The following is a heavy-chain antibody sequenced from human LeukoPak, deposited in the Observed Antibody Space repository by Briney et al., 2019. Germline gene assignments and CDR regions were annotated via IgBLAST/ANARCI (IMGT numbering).Heavy chain of an antibody. CDR1: GFTFSGSA. V-gene: IGHV3-73*01. D-gene: IGHD4-11*01. J-gene: IGHJ5*02. CDR3: TSSYYGNYEANWFDP. CDR2: IRSKANSYTT. Sequence: GGSLRLSCVASGFTFSGSAMHWVRQASGKGLEWVGRIRSKANSYTTAYAASVKGRFTISRDDSENTAYLQMSSLKTEDTAVYYCTSSYYGNYEANWFDPWGQGTLVTVSA.